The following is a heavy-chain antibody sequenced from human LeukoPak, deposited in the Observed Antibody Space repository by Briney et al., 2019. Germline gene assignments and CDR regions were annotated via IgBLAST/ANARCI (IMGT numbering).Heavy chain of an antibody. D-gene: IGHD4-17*01. CDR3: ARGPTTVTRYNWFDP. CDR2: IYYSGST. CDR1: GGSISSYY. V-gene: IGHV4-59*01. J-gene: IGHJ5*02. Sequence: SETLSLTCTVSGGSISSYYWSWIRQPPGKGLEWIGYIYYSGSTNYNPSLKSRVTISVDTSKNQFSLKLSSVTAADTAVYYCARGPTTVTRYNWFDPWGQGTLVTVSS.